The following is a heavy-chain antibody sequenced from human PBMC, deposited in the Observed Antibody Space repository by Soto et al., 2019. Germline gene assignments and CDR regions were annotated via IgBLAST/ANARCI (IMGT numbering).Heavy chain of an antibody. Sequence: EVQLLESGGGLVQPGGSLRLSCAASGFTFSSYAMSWVRQAPGKGLEWVSAISGSGGSTYYADSVKGRFTISRDNSKNXXYLQMNRLRAEDTAVYYCAKDQFALLWFGELSLDYWGQGTLVTVSS. V-gene: IGHV3-23*01. CDR1: GFTFSSYA. CDR3: AKDQFALLWFGELSLDY. D-gene: IGHD3-10*01. CDR2: ISGSGGST. J-gene: IGHJ4*02.